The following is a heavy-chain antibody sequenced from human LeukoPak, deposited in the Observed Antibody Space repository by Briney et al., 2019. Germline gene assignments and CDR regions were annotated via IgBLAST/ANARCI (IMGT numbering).Heavy chain of an antibody. Sequence: SDTLSLPCTVSGGFISRYYWRWLRQPPGKGLEGIGHIYYSGTTNYNPPLKSPVPLSVGKCQEQFSLKMRSVDAPAPAVFFCGRYTGYSVNAGQWGKGTPVTVSS. J-gene: IGHJ4*02. CDR3: GRYTGYSVNAGQ. D-gene: IGHD5/OR15-5a*01. V-gene: IGHV4-59*07. CDR2: IYYSGTT. CDR1: GGFISRYY.